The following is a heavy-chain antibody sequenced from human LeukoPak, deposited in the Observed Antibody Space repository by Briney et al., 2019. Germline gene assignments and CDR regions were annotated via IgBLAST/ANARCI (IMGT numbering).Heavy chain of an antibody. CDR1: GFTFKLYW. CDR2: INHDGSDT. CDR3: VRGGPSTWS. V-gene: IGHV3-74*01. J-gene: IGHJ5*02. D-gene: IGHD2-15*01. Sequence: PGGSLRLSCVASGFTFKLYWMHWVRQVPGRGPVWVSRINHDGSDTIYADSVRGRFTISRDDAKNTLYLQMNNLRAEDTAVYYCVRGGPSTWSWGQGTLVTVSS.